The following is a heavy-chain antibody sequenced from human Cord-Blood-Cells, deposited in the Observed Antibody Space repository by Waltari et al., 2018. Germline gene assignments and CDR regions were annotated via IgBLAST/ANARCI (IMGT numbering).Heavy chain of an antibody. CDR1: GGSFRGYY. D-gene: IGHD6-13*01. V-gene: IGHV4-34*01. Sequence: QVQLQQWGAGLLKPSETLSITCAVYGGSFRGYYWSWIRQPPGKGLELIGEINHSGSTNYNPSLKRRFTISVDTSKNQFSLKLSSVTAADTAVYYCARGGGISSSWWWGYWGQGTLVTVSS. CDR3: ARGGGISSSWWWGY. CDR2: INHSGST. J-gene: IGHJ4*02.